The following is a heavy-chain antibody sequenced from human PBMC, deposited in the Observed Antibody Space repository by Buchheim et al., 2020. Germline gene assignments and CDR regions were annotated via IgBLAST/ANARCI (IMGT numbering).Heavy chain of an antibody. V-gene: IGHV3-74*01. D-gene: IGHD7-27*01. CDR3: ARDLTGPFDL. J-gene: IGHJ4*02. CDR2: INTDTDAARII. CDR1: GFRVSDYW. Sequence: DVQLVESGGDLVQPGGSLRLSCAASGFRVSDYWMHWVRQVPGEGLVWVARINTDTDAARIISYANSVRGRFSLSRDSAQNTFNLHMNNLRPEDAAVYYCARDLTGPFDLWGQGTL.